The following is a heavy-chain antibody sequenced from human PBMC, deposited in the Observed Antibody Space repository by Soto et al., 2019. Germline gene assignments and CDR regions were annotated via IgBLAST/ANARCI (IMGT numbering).Heavy chain of an antibody. J-gene: IGHJ4*02. CDR3: ARNGYQLLYDYFDY. D-gene: IGHD2-2*02. CDR1: GFTFSSYA. Sequence: LRLSCAASGFTFSSYAMHWVRQAPGKGLEWVAVISYDGSNKYYADSVKGRFTISRDNSKNTLYLQMNSLRAEDTAVYYCARNGYQLLYDYFDYWGQGTLVTVSS. V-gene: IGHV3-30-3*01. CDR2: ISYDGSNK.